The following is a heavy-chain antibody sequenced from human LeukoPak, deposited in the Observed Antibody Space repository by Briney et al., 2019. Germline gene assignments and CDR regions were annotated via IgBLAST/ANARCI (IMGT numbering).Heavy chain of an antibody. D-gene: IGHD2/OR15-2a*01. CDR1: GGSISSSSYY. CDR3: ARYYNSNWYSTFDY. CDR2: TYYSGST. Sequence: SETLSLTCTVSGGSISSSSYYWDWIRQPPGKGLEWIGSTYYSGSTNYNPSLKSRVTISVDTSKNQFSLNLSSVTAADTAVYYCARYYNSNWYSTFDYWGQGTLVTVSS. V-gene: IGHV4-39*01. J-gene: IGHJ4*02.